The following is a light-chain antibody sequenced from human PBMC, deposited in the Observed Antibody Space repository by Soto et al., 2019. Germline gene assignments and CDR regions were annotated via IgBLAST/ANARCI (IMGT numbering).Light chain of an antibody. J-gene: IGKJ4*01. CDR3: QQSYSTPLT. CDR1: QSISSY. CDR2: VAS. V-gene: IGKV1-39*01. Sequence: DIQMTQSPSSLSASVGDRVTITCRASQSISSYLNWYQQKPGKAPKLLISVASSLQSGVPSRFSGSGSGTDFTRTSSSLQPEDFATYYCQQSYSTPLTFGGGTKVDIK.